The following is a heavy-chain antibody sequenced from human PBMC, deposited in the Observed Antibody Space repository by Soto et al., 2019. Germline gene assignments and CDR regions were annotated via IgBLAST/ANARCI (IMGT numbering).Heavy chain of an antibody. J-gene: IGHJ1*01. CDR3: ARDLDGLHDDTSGPFPRPG. CDR2: IHSSGSI. CDR1: GGSISSDDYY. Sequence: PSETLSLTCTVPGGSISSDDYYWSWIRQAPGRGLEWIGYIHSSGSIYYNPSLKSRATMSIDTAGNQFSPKVSSVTVADTAVYYCARDLDGLHDDTSGPFPRPGWGQGTLVT. D-gene: IGHD3-22*01. V-gene: IGHV4-30-4*01.